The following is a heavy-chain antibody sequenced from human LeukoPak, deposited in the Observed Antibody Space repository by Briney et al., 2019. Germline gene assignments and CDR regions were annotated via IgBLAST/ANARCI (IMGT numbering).Heavy chain of an antibody. CDR1: GGSISSSNW. J-gene: IGHJ6*03. V-gene: IGHV4-4*02. CDR2: IYHNGST. Sequence: SGTLSLTCAVSGGSISSSNWWSWVRQPPGKGLEWIGEIYHNGSTNYNPSFKSRVAISVDKVKNQVSLKLSSVTAADTAVYYCARASNSIYFYFYMDVWGKGTTVTVSS. D-gene: IGHD2/OR15-2a*01. CDR3: ARASNSIYFYFYMDV.